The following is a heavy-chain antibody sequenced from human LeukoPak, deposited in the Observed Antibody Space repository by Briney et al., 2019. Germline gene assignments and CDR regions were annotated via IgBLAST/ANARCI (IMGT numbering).Heavy chain of an antibody. J-gene: IGHJ2*01. Sequence: SETLSLTCTVSGGSISSFYWSWIRQSTRKGLVWIGYIYYTGSTHYNPSVKGRVTISADTSKNQISLRLSSVTAADTAVYYCARDIGGDSSGYYGYFDLWGRGTLVTVSS. CDR1: GGSISSFY. CDR3: ARDIGGDSSGYYGYFDL. D-gene: IGHD3-22*01. V-gene: IGHV4-59*01. CDR2: IYYTGST.